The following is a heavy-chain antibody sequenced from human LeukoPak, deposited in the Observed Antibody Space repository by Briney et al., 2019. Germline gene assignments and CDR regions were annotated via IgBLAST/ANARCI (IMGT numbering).Heavy chain of an antibody. CDR2: ISGSDGST. J-gene: IGHJ4*02. CDR1: GFTFSSYA. V-gene: IGHV3-23*01. Sequence: GGSLRLSCAASGFTFSSYAMSWVRQAPRKGLEWVSTISGSDGSTYYADSVKGRFTISGDNTRDTLFLQMNSLRAEDTAVYFCARVGSHDSGASYYWGQGSLVTVSS. CDR3: ARVGSHDSGASYY. D-gene: IGHD3-22*01.